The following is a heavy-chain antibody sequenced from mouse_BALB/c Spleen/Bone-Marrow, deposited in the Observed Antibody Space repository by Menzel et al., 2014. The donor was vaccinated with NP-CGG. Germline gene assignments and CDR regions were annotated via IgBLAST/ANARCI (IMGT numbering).Heavy chain of an antibody. CDR3: TRGSSYVGYAMDY. D-gene: IGHD1-1*01. Sequence: QVQLKDSGAELVRPGASVTLSCKASGYTFTSNWINWVKQGPGQGLEWIGHIYPSDSYTNYNQKFKDKATLTVDKSSSTAYMQLSSPTSEGSAVYYCTRGSSYVGYAMDYWGQGTSVTVSS. J-gene: IGHJ4*01. CDR2: IYPSDSYT. V-gene: IGHV1-69*02. CDR1: GYTFTSNW.